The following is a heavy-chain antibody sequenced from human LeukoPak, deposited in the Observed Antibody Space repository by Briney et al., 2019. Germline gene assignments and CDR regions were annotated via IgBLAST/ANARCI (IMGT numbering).Heavy chain of an antibody. Sequence: SETLSLTCTVSDGSINSFYWSWIRQPPGKGLEWIGYIYYSGSTNYNPSLKSRVTISVDTSKNQFSLKLSSVTAADTAVYYCARDGEMATIENYFDYWGQGTLVTVSS. D-gene: IGHD5-24*01. J-gene: IGHJ4*02. CDR2: IYYSGST. V-gene: IGHV4-59*12. CDR3: ARDGEMATIENYFDY. CDR1: DGSINSFY.